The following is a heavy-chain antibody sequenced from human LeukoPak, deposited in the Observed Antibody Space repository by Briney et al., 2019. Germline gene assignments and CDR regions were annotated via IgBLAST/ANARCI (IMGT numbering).Heavy chain of an antibody. V-gene: IGHV4-59*01. Sequence: KSSETLSLTCTVSGGSISSYYWSWIRQPPGKGLEWIGYIYYSGSTNYNPSLKSRVTISVDTSKNQFSLKLSSVTAADTAVYYCAREAYGDYYYYYMDVWGKGTTVTVSS. CDR2: IYYSGST. CDR3: AREAYGDYYYYYMDV. CDR1: GGSISSYY. D-gene: IGHD4-17*01. J-gene: IGHJ6*03.